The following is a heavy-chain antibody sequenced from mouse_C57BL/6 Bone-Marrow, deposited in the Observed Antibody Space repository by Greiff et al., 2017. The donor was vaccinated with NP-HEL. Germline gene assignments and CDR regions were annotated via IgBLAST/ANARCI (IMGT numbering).Heavy chain of an antibody. CDR3: TTDGYGVDY. V-gene: IGHV14-4*01. J-gene: IGHJ2*01. Sequence: EVQLLESGAELVRPGASVKLSCTASGFNIKDDYMHWVKQRPEQGLEWIGWIDPENGDTEYASKFQGKATITADTSSNTAYLQLSSLTSEDTAVYYCTTDGYGVDYWGQGTTLTVSS. D-gene: IGHD2-2*01. CDR2: IDPENGDT. CDR1: GFNIKDDY.